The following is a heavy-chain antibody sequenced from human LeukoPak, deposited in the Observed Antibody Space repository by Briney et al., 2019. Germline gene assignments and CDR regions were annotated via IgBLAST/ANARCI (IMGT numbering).Heavy chain of an antibody. Sequence: GASVKVSCKASGYTFTSYGISWVRQAPGQGLEWMGWISAYNGNTNYAQKLQGRVTMTTDTSTSTAYMELRSLRSDDTAVYYCARERNYYDILTGYNSYLPPDYWGQGTLVTVSS. D-gene: IGHD3-9*01. CDR1: GYTFTSYG. CDR3: ARERNYYDILTGYNSYLPPDY. V-gene: IGHV1-18*01. CDR2: ISAYNGNT. J-gene: IGHJ4*02.